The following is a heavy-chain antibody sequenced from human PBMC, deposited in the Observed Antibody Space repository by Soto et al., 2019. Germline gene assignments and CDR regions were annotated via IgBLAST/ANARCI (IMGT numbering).Heavy chain of an antibody. J-gene: IGHJ6*02. D-gene: IGHD2-2*01. CDR2: IIPSFGTA. V-gene: IGHV1-69*06. Sequence: QVQLVQSGAEVKKPGSSVKFSGEASGGTFSSYAISWVRQAPGQGLEWMGGIIPSFGTANYAQKFYGRVTITADKSTRTAYMELSSLRSEDTAVYYCARSYCSSTSCYGGDYYGMDVWGQGTTVTVSS. CDR1: GGTFSSYA. CDR3: ARSYCSSTSCYGGDYYGMDV.